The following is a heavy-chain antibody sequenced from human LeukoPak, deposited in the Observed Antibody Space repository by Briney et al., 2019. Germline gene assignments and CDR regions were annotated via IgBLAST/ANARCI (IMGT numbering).Heavy chain of an antibody. CDR1: GFTFSTYT. V-gene: IGHV3-30*02. CDR2: IRHDGSNK. Sequence: PGGSLRLSCVASGFTFSTYTFNWVRQAPGKGLEWVAFIRHDGSNKYYADSVKGRFTISRDNSKNTLYLQMNSLRAEDTAVYYCAKGSSSSLVQAVYWGQGTLVTVSS. D-gene: IGHD6-6*01. J-gene: IGHJ4*02. CDR3: AKGSSSSLVQAVY.